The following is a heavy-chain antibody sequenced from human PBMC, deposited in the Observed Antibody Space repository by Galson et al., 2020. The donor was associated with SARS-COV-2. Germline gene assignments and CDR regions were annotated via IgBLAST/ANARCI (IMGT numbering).Heavy chain of an antibody. CDR3: ATQWGGYDYYYYYGMDV. D-gene: IGHD5-12*01. V-gene: IGHV1-24*01. CDR2: FDPEDGET. Sequence: ASVKVSCKVSGYTLTELSMHWVRQAPGKGLEWMGGFDPEDGETIYAQKFQGRVTMTEDTSTDTAYMELSSLRSEDTAVYYCATQWGGYDYYYYYGMDVGGQGTTVTVSS. J-gene: IGHJ6*02. CDR1: GYTLTELS.